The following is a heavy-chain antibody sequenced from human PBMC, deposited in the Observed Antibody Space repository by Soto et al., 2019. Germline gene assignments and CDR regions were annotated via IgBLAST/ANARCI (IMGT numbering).Heavy chain of an antibody. J-gene: IGHJ4*02. V-gene: IGHV1-46*01. D-gene: IGHD1-26*01. CDR1: GYTFTSYY. Sequence: QVQLVQSGAEVKKPGASVKVSCKASGYTFTSYYMHWVRQAPGQGLEWMGIINPSGGSTSYAQKFQGRVTMTRDTSTSTVYMELSRLRSEDTAVYYCARYSRDDYFDYWGQGTLVTVSS. CDR2: INPSGGST. CDR3: ARYSRDDYFDY.